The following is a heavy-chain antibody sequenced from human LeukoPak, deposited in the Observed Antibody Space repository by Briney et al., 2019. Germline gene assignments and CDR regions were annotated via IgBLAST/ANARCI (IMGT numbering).Heavy chain of an antibody. D-gene: IGHD5-12*01. CDR1: GGSISSGDYY. J-gene: IGHJ4*02. CDR2: IHYSGST. CDR3: ARVIGYDQLDY. Sequence: SETLSLTCSVSGGSISSGDYYWSWIRQHPGKGLEWIGYIHYSGSTYYNPSLKSRVPISVSTSKNRFSLQLSSVTAADTAVYYCARVIGYDQLDYWGQGTLVTVSS. V-gene: IGHV4-31*03.